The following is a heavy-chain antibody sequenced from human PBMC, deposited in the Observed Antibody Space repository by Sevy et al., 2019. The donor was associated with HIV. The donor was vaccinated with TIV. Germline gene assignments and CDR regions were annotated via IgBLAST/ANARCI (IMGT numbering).Heavy chain of an antibody. V-gene: IGHV4-30-2*01. J-gene: IGHJ6*02. CDR2: IYHSGST. Sequence: SETLSLTCAVSGGSISSGGYSWSWIRQPPGKGLEWIGYIYHSGSTYYNPSLKSRVTITVDRSKNQFSLKLSAVTAAATAVYYCAGGYSSEWLPSYYYGMDVWGQGTTVTVSS. D-gene: IGHD3-3*01. CDR1: GGSISSGGYS. CDR3: AGGYSSEWLPSYYYGMDV.